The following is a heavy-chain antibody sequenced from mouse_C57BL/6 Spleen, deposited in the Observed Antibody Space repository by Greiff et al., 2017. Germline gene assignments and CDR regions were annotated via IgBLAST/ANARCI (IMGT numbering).Heavy chain of an antibody. CDR2: IDPSDSET. D-gene: IGHD1-1*02. CDR1: GYTFTSYW. Sequence: QVQLQQPGAELVRPGSSVKLSCKASGYTFTSYWMHWVKQRPIQGLEWIGNIDPSDSETHYNQKFKDKATLTVDKSSSTAYMQLSSLTSEDSAVYYCAKPSMVGLGYFDYWGQGTTLTVSS. V-gene: IGHV1-52*01. J-gene: IGHJ2*01. CDR3: AKPSMVGLGYFDY.